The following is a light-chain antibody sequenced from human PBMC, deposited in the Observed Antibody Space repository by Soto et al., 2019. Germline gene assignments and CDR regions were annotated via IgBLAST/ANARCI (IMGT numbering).Light chain of an antibody. CDR1: NIGSKN. J-gene: IGLJ2*01. CDR2: RDS. V-gene: IGLV3-9*01. Sequence: SYELTQPLSVSVALGQTARITCGGNNIGSKNVHWYQQKPGQVPVLVFYRDSNRPSGIPERFSGSNSGNTATLTISRAQAGDEADYYCQVWDSSIHVVFGGGTKLTVL. CDR3: QVWDSSIHVV.